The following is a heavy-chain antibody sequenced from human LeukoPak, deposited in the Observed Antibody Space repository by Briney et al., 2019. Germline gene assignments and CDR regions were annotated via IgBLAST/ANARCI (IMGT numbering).Heavy chain of an antibody. Sequence: GRSLRLSCEASGFTFSDFYMSWIRQAPGKGLEWLSYISGSGNNIYYADSVRGRFTISRDNSQNSLYLQMNSLRTEDTAVYYCAKGRDYFDLWGQGALVTVSS. CDR3: AKGRDYFDL. CDR1: GFTFSDFY. J-gene: IGHJ4*02. CDR2: ISGSGNNI. V-gene: IGHV3-11*01.